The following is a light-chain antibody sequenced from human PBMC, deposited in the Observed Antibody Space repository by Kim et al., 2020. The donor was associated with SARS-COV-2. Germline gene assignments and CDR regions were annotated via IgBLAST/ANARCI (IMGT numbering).Light chain of an antibody. CDR3: CSYAGSYTLV. CDR2: DVS. CDR1: SSDVGAYNY. V-gene: IGLV2-11*01. Sequence: QSALTQPRSVSGSPGQSVTISCTGSSSDVGAYNYVSWYQQHPGKAPQLMIYDVSKRPSGVPDRLSGSKSGNTASLTISGLQAEDEADYYCCSYAGSYTLVFGGGTQLTVL. J-gene: IGLJ2*01.